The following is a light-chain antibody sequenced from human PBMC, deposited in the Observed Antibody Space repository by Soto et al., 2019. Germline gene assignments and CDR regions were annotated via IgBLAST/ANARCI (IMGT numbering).Light chain of an antibody. J-gene: IGLJ2*01. CDR1: KLGDKY. Sequence: SYELTQPPSVSVSPGQTASITCSGDKLGDKYTCWYQQKPGQSPVLVIYQHSQRPSGIPERFSGSNSGNTATLTISGTQAMDEADYYCQAWDSSTDVVFGGGTKETVL. CDR2: QHS. V-gene: IGLV3-1*01. CDR3: QAWDSSTDVV.